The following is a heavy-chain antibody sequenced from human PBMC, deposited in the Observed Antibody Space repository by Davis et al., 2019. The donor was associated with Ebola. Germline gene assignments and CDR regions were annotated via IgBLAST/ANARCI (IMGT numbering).Heavy chain of an antibody. CDR2: IKQDGSEK. V-gene: IGHV3-7*03. CDR1: GFTFSSYC. CDR3: ARDQYSSSWPDAFDI. J-gene: IGHJ3*02. D-gene: IGHD6-13*01. Sequence: GGSLRLSCAASGFTFSSYCMSWVRQAPGKGLEWVANIKQDGSEKYYVDSVKGRFTISRDNAKNSLYLQMNSLRAEDTAVYYCARDQYSSSWPDAFDIWGQGTMVTVSS.